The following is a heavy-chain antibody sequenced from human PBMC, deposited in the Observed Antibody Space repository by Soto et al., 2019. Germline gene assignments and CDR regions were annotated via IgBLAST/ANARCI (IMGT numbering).Heavy chain of an antibody. V-gene: IGHV3-13*01. CDR1: GFTFSSYY. CDR2: IGTAGDT. Sequence: VGSLILSCAASGFTFSSYYMHWVRQATGKGLEWVSAIGTAGDTYYPGSVKGRFTISRENAKNSLYLQMNSLRAEDTAVYYCARVSYYGMDVWGQGTTVTVSS. CDR3: ARVSYYGMDV. J-gene: IGHJ6*02.